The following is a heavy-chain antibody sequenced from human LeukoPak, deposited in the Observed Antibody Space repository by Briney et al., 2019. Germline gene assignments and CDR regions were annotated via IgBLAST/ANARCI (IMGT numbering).Heavy chain of an antibody. V-gene: IGHV3-53*01. Sequence: GGSLRLSCAASGFIVSSNYMSWVRQAPGKGLEWVSVIYSGGSTYYADSVKGRFTISRDNSKNTLYLQMNSLRVEDTAVYDCARARGYSYGCDYWGQGTLVTVSS. CDR2: IYSGGST. CDR3: ARARGYSYGCDY. D-gene: IGHD5-18*01. J-gene: IGHJ4*02. CDR1: GFIVSSNY.